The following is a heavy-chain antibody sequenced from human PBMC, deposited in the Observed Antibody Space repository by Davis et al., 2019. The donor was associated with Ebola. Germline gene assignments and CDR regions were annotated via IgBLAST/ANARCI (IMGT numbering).Heavy chain of an antibody. D-gene: IGHD5-24*01. CDR3: SRRDGFDFDY. V-gene: IGHV1-18*01. CDR2: ITTYGGNT. Sequence: ASVKVSCKASNYSFTNYGICWVRQAPGQGLEWMGWITTYGGNTNYAQKFQGRVTMNTDTSTSKAYMELRSLRSDDTAVYYCSRRDGFDFDYWGRGTLVTVSS. CDR1: NYSFTNYG. J-gene: IGHJ4*02.